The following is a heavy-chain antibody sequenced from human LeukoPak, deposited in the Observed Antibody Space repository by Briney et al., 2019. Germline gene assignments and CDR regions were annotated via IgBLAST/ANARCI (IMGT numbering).Heavy chain of an antibody. J-gene: IGHJ4*02. D-gene: IGHD2-15*01. V-gene: IGHV4-59*01. Sequence: SETLSLTCTVSGGSISSYYWSWIRQPPGKGLEWIGYIYYSGSTNYNPSLKSRVTISVDTSKNQFSLKLSSVTAADTAVYYCARDEGCGGSCYSDYWGQGTLVTVSS. CDR1: GGSISSYY. CDR2: IYYSGST. CDR3: ARDEGCGGSCYSDY.